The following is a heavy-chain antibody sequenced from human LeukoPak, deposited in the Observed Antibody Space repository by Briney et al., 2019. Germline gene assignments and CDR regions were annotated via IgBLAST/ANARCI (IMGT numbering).Heavy chain of an antibody. V-gene: IGHV1-2*02. J-gene: IGHJ4*02. CDR3: ARDPPVAGTGSDY. CDR1: GYTFTGYY. Sequence: ASVKVSCKASGYTFTGYYMHWVRQAPGQGLEWMGWINPNSGGTNYAQKFQGRVTMTRDTSISTAYMELSRLRSDDTAVYYCARDPPVAGTGSDYWGQGTLVTVSS. CDR2: INPNSGGT. D-gene: IGHD6-19*01.